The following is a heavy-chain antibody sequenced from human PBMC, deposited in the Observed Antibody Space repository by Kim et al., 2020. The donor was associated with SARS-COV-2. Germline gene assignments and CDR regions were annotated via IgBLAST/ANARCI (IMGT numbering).Heavy chain of an antibody. CDR1: GYTFTSYA. Sequence: ASVKVSCKASGYTFTSYAMHWVRQAPGQRLEWMGWINAGNGNTKYSQKFQGRVTITRDTSASTAYMELSSLRSEDTAVYYCARDGIWFGELSHYYYGMDVWGQGTTVTVSS. D-gene: IGHD3-10*01. CDR2: INAGNGNT. J-gene: IGHJ6*02. V-gene: IGHV1-3*01. CDR3: ARDGIWFGELSHYYYGMDV.